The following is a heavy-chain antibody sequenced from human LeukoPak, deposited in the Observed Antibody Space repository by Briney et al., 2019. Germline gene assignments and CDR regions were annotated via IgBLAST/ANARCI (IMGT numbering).Heavy chain of an antibody. Sequence: KPSETLSLTCTVSGGTISNYYWSWIRQPPGKGLEWIAYIDYSGSTNYNPSLKSRVTISVGASKNQFSLNLRSVTPADTAVYYCARDRRRDLLHAFDIWGQGTMVTVSS. CDR2: IDYSGST. CDR3: ARDRRRDLLHAFDI. D-gene: IGHD1-26*01. CDR1: GGTISNYY. J-gene: IGHJ3*02. V-gene: IGHV4-59*01.